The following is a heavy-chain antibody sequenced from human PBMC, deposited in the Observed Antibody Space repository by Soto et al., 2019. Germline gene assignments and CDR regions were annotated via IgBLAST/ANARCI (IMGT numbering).Heavy chain of an antibody. Sequence: PSETLSLTCTVSGGSISSYYWSWIRQPPGKGLEWIGYIYYSGSTNYNPSLKSRVTISVDTSKNQFSLKLSSVTAADTAVYYCARVLALSSSWYGPSLENWFDPWGQGTLVTVSS. CDR2: IYYSGST. CDR3: ARVLALSSSWYGPSLENWFDP. D-gene: IGHD6-13*01. V-gene: IGHV4-59*01. CDR1: GGSISSYY. J-gene: IGHJ5*02.